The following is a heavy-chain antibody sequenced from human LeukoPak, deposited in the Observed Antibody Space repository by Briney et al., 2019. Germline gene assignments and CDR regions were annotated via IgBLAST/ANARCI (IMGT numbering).Heavy chain of an antibody. CDR1: GFTFSGSA. V-gene: IGHV3-73*01. CDR2: IRSKANSYAT. J-gene: IGHJ4*02. Sequence: PAGSLRLSCAASGFTFSGSAMHWVRQASGKGLGWVGRIRSKANSYATAYAASVKGRFTISRDDSKNTAYLQMNSLKTEDTAVYYCTRLRWELLGGHDYWGQGTLVTVSS. D-gene: IGHD1-26*01. CDR3: TRLRWELLGGHDY.